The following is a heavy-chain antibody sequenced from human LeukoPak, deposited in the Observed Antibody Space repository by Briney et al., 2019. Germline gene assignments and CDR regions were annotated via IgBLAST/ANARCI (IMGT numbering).Heavy chain of an antibody. CDR3: ARFDYGDYDDAFDI. Sequence: GGSLRLSCAASGFTFNNYWMSWVRQAPGKGLEWVANIKQDGSEKYYADSVKGRFTISRDNVKNSLYLQMKSLSAEDTAVYYCARFDYGDYDDAFDIWGQGTMVTVSS. CDR2: IKQDGSEK. CDR1: GFTFNNYW. D-gene: IGHD4-17*01. J-gene: IGHJ3*02. V-gene: IGHV3-7*01.